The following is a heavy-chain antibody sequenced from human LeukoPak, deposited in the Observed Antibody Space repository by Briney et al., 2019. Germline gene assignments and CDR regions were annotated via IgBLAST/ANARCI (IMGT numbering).Heavy chain of an antibody. J-gene: IGHJ4*02. CDR3: ARQRGSYSLDY. Sequence: GGSLRLSCAASGFTFSSYAMSWVRQAPGKGLEWVANIKQDGSEKFHVDSVKGRFIIFRDNAKNSLYLQMTSLRADDTAVYYCARQRGSYSLDYWGQGTLVTVSS. CDR2: IKQDGSEK. D-gene: IGHD1-26*01. CDR1: GFTFSSYA. V-gene: IGHV3-7*01.